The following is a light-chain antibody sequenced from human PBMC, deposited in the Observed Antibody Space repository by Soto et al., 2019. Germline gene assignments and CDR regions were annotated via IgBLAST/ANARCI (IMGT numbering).Light chain of an antibody. V-gene: IGKV4-1*01. CDR1: QSVLYSSNNKNY. Sequence: DIVMTQSPDSLAVSLGERATINCKSSQSVLYSSNNKNYLAWYQQKPGQPPKLLIYWASTRESGVPDRFSGRGSGTDFTLTISSLQAEDVAVYYCQQYYSTRRAFGGGTKVEIK. CDR3: QQYYSTRRA. J-gene: IGKJ4*01. CDR2: WAS.